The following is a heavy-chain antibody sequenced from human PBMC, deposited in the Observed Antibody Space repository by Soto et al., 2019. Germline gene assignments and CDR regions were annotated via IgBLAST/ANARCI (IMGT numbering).Heavy chain of an antibody. V-gene: IGHV3-7*01. Sequence: GGSLRLSCAASGFTFSSYWMSWVRQAPGKGLEWVANIKQDGSEKYYVDSVKGRFTISRDNAKNSLYLQMNSLRAEDTAVYYCETRGYCSGGSCYSGYYGMDVWGQGTTVNVLL. CDR1: GFTFSSYW. D-gene: IGHD2-15*01. CDR2: IKQDGSEK. J-gene: IGHJ6*02. CDR3: ETRGYCSGGSCYSGYYGMDV.